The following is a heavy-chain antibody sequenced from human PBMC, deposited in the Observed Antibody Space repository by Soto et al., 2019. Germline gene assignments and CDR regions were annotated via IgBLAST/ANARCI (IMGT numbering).Heavy chain of an antibody. CDR3: ARPWGPGIAARPVNWFDP. CDR2: ISSSGSTI. D-gene: IGHD6-6*01. J-gene: IGHJ5*02. Sequence: PGGSLRLSCAASGFTFSDYYMSWIRQAPGKGLEWVSYISSSGSTIYYADSVKGRFTISRDNAKNSLYLQMNSLRAEDTAVYYCARPWGPGIAARPVNWFDPWGQGTLVTVSS. CDR1: GFTFSDYY. V-gene: IGHV3-11*01.